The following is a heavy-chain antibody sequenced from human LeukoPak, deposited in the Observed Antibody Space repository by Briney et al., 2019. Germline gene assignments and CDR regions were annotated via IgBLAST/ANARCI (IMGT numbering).Heavy chain of an antibody. V-gene: IGHV4-34*01. D-gene: IGHD2-2*01. CDR3: ARGRGCSSTSCWNDY. CDR2: INHSGST. CDR1: GGSSSGYY. Sequence: SETLSLTCAVYGGSSSGYYWSWIRQPPGKGLEWIGEINHSGSTNYNPSLKSRVTISVDTSKNQFSLKLSSVTAADTAVYYCARGRGCSSTSCWNDYWGQGTLVTVSS. J-gene: IGHJ4*02.